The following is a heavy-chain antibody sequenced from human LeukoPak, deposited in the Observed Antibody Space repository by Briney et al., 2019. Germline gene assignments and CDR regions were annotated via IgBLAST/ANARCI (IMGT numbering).Heavy chain of an antibody. V-gene: IGHV3-23*01. D-gene: IGHD2-21*02. CDR1: GFTFSSYA. CDR2: ISGSGGST. Sequence: GGSLRLSCAASGFTFSSYAMSWVRQAPGKGLEWVSAISGSGGSTYYADSVKGRFTISRDNSKNTLYLQMNSLRAEDTAVYYCAKRRPGRVVVTAVDAFDIWGQGTMVTVSS. CDR3: AKRRPGRVVVTAVDAFDI. J-gene: IGHJ3*02.